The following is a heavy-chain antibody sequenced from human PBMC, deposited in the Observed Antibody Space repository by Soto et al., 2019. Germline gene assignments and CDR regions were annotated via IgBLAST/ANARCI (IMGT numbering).Heavy chain of an antibody. CDR3: ARHISSGTNIAAIRSFDP. V-gene: IGHV4-59*08. CDR1: GGSINSYY. Sequence: QVQLQESGPGLVKPSETLSLTCTVSGGSINSYYWSWIRQPPGKGLEWIGYIYYSGSTNYNPSLKSRITISAATSKNQFSLKLSSVTAADTAVYYCARHISSGTNIAAIRSFDPWGQGTLVTVSS. J-gene: IGHJ5*02. D-gene: IGHD1-7*01. CDR2: IYYSGST.